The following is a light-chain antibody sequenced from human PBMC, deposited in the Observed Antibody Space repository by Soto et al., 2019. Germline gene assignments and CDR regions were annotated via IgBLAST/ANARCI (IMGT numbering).Light chain of an antibody. J-gene: IGLJ3*02. CDR1: SSDVGGYRY. Sequence: QSVLTQPASVSGSPGQSITVSCTGTSSDVGGYRYVSWYQQHPGKAPKLLIYEVNNRPSGVSHRFSGSKSGNTASLTISGRPTEDEADYYCSSYSSGAPWVFGGGTKVTVL. CDR3: SSYSSGAPWV. V-gene: IGLV2-14*01. CDR2: EVN.